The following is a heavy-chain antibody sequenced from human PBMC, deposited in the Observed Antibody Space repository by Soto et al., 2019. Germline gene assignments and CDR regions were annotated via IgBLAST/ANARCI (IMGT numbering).Heavy chain of an antibody. Sequence: SATLSLTYTVSGGSIRSGNDYWSWIRQPPGKGLEWIGYIYHSGSTNYNPSLKNRLTISGDTSKNQVSLKLSSVTAADTAVYYRARTDYDFWSGVYGMDVWGQGTTVTVSS. CDR2: IYHSGST. CDR1: GGSIRSGNDY. CDR3: ARTDYDFWSGVYGMDV. V-gene: IGHV4-61*01. D-gene: IGHD3-3*01. J-gene: IGHJ6*02.